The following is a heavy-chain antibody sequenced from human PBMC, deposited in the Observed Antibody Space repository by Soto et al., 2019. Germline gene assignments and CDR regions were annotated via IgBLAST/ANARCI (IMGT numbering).Heavy chain of an antibody. J-gene: IGHJ6*02. CDR3: ARQEDGLQCSGGSGYYYGMDV. CDR1: GYTFTSYV. V-gene: IGHV1-3*05. D-gene: IGHD2-15*01. Sequence: QVQLVQSGAEEKKPGASVKVSCKASGYTFTSYVMHWVRQAPGHRLEWMGWINAGHGNTKYSQKFQGRVTITRDAYASAAYMELSSLRAEDTAVYYCARQEDGLQCSGGSGYYYGMDVWGQGTTVTVSS. CDR2: INAGHGNT.